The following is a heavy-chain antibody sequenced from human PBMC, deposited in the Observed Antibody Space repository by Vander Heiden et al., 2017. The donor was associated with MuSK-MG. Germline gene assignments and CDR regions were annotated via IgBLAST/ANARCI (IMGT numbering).Heavy chain of an antibody. V-gene: IGHV1-69*12. CDR1: EGTFSSYA. CDR3: ARDVAAAGTGWFDP. CDR2: IIPIFGTA. J-gene: IGHJ5*02. Sequence: QVQLVQSGAEVKKPGSSVKVSCKASEGTFSSYAISWVRQAPGQGLEWMGGIIPIFGTANYAQKFQGRVTITADESTSTAYMELSRLRSEDTAVYYCARDVAAAGTGWFDPWGQGTLVTVSS. D-gene: IGHD6-13*01.